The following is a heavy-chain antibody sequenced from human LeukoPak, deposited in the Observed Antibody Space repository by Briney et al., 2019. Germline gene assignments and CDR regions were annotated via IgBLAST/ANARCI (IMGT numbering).Heavy chain of an antibody. D-gene: IGHD3-10*01. V-gene: IGHV1-2*06. CDR2: TNPDNVGT. CDR1: GYSFTAHF. J-gene: IGHJ3*02. CDR3: ARRGHVLLWFGETSGEAFDI. Sequence: ASVRVSCKASGYSFTAHFMHWIRQAPGQGLEWMGQTNPDNVGTKYAPKFQGRVTMTRDTSIATAYMELRSLRSDDTAVYYCARRGHVLLWFGETSGEAFDIWGQGTMVTVSS.